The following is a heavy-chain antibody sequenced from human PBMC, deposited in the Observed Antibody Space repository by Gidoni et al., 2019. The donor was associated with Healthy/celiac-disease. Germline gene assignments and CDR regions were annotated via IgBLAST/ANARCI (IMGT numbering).Heavy chain of an antibody. CDR1: GVSISSYY. D-gene: IGHD3-10*01. V-gene: IGHV4-59*08. CDR2: IYYSGST. Sequence: QVQLQESGPGLVKPSETLSLTCTVSGVSISSYYWSWIRQPPGKGLEWIGYIYYSGSTNYNPSLKSRVTISVDTSKNQFSLKLSSVTAADTAVYYCARRVRGSTPDWYFDLWGRGTLVTVSS. CDR3: ARRVRGSTPDWYFDL. J-gene: IGHJ2*01.